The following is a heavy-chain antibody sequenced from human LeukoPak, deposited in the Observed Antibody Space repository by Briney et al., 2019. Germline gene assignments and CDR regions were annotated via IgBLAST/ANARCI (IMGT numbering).Heavy chain of an antibody. V-gene: IGHV3-23*01. D-gene: IGHD3-10*02. CDR2: ITGRAYST. CDR1: GFTFNNYA. J-gene: IGHJ6*04. CDR3: AELGITMIGGV. Sequence: GGSLRLSCTASGFTFNNYAFSWVRQAPGKGLEWVSGITGRAYSTYYADSVKGRFTISRDNAKNSLYLQMNSLRAEDTAVYYCAELGITMIGGVWGKGTTVTISS.